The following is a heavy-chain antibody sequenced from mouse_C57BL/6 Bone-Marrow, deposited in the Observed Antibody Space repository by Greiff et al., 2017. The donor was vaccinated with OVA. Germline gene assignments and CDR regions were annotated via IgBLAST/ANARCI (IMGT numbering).Heavy chain of an antibody. J-gene: IGHJ3*01. CDR3: APFYYYGSSYAWFAY. Sequence: EVQRVESGAELVKPGASVKLSCTASGFNIKDYYMHWVKQRTEQGLEWIGRIDPEDGETKYAPKFQGKATITADTSSNTAYLQLSSLTSEDTAVYYCAPFYYYGSSYAWFAYWGQGTLVTVSA. CDR2: IDPEDGET. CDR1: GFNIKDYY. V-gene: IGHV14-2*01. D-gene: IGHD1-1*01.